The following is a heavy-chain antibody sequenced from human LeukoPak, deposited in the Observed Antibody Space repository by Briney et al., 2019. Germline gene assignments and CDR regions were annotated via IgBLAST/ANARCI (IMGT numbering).Heavy chain of an antibody. D-gene: IGHD4-23*01. J-gene: IGHJ5*02. CDR3: ARADYGGDRWFDP. Sequence: ASVKVSCKASGYTFTGYYMHWVRQAPGQGLEWMGWINPNSGGTNYAQKFQGRVTMPRDTSISTAYMELSRLRSDDTAVYYCARADYGGDRWFDPWGQGTLVTVSS. CDR2: INPNSGGT. CDR1: GYTFTGYY. V-gene: IGHV1-2*02.